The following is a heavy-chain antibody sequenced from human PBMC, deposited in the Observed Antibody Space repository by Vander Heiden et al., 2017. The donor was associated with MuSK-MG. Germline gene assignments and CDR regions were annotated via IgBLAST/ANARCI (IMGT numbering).Heavy chain of an antibody. CDR3: GRGRFLLFGELSFDY. J-gene: IGHJ4*01. D-gene: IGHD3-10*01. CDR2: ISGNSDSI. V-gene: IGHV3-9*01. CDR1: GFHFAYCA. Sequence: EVQLVESGGGWVQPGRSLRLSCEASGFHFAYCALHWVGQAPGKGLEWVSGISGNSDSIGYADSVKGRFPISRDNAKNTLYLQMNRRRAEDTALYYCGRGRFLLFGELSFDYW.